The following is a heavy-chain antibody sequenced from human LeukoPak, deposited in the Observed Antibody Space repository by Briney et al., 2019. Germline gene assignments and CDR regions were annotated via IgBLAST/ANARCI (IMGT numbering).Heavy chain of an antibody. J-gene: IGHJ4*02. CDR1: GFTFSSYA. Sequence: PGGSLRLSCAASGFTFSSYAMHWVRQAPGKGLEWVAVISYDGSNKYYADSAKGRFTISRDNSKNTLYLQMNSLRAEDTAVYYCAREADDIADVKVRGIAAAGPFDYWGQGTLVTVSS. CDR3: AREADDIADVKVRGIAAAGPFDY. V-gene: IGHV3-30-3*01. D-gene: IGHD6-13*01. CDR2: ISYDGSNK.